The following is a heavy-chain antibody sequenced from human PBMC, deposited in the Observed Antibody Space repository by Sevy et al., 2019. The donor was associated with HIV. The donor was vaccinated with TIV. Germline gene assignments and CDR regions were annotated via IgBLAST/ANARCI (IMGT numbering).Heavy chain of an antibody. V-gene: IGHV1-24*01. Sequence: ASVKLSCKVFGYSLSKLSMHWVRQAPGKGLEWMGSLDPGNGEITYAQTLQGRVTMTEDTSTDTAYMELSGLTSEDTATYYCATVGLGYYSGSSYYQGDWFDPWGQGTLVTVSS. J-gene: IGHJ5*02. CDR3: ATVGLGYYSGSSYYQGDWFDP. CDR2: LDPGNGEI. CDR1: GYSLSKLS. D-gene: IGHD2-15*01.